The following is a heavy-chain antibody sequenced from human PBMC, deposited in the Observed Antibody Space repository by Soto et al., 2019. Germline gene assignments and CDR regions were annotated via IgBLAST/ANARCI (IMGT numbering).Heavy chain of an antibody. CDR3: ARDPSVVVTAHRDYYYYGMDV. D-gene: IGHD2-21*02. J-gene: IGHJ6*02. CDR1: GFIFGDFG. CDR2: ISSSSSYI. V-gene: IGHV3-21*01. Sequence: GGSLRLSCAASGFIFGDFGVTWVRQAPGKGLEWVSSISSSSSYIYYADSVKGRFTISRDNAKNSLYLQMNSLRAEDTAVYYCARDPSVVVTAHRDYYYYGMDVWGQGTTVTVSS.